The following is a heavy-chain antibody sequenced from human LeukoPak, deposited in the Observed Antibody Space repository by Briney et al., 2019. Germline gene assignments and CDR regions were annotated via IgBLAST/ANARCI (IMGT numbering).Heavy chain of an antibody. CDR2: FSFNGEST. CDR1: GFTFSSYA. D-gene: IGHD5-18*01. CDR3: AKGGYSNGRYYYYYMDV. V-gene: IGHV3-23*01. J-gene: IGHJ6*03. Sequence: GGSLRLSCAASGFTFSSYAMTWVRQAPGKGQEWVSSFSFNGESTYYADSAKGRFTISRDNSKNTLYLQMNSLRAEDTAVYYCAKGGYSNGRYYYYYMDVWGEGTTVTVSS.